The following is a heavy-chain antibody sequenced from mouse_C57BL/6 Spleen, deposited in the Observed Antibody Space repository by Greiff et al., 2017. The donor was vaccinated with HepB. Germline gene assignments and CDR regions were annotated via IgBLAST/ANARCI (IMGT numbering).Heavy chain of an antibody. CDR2: IYPGDGDT. V-gene: IGHV1-82*01. Sequence: QVQLQQSGPELVKPGASVKISCKASGYAFSSSWVNWVKQRPGKGLEWIGRIYPGDGDTNYNGKFKGKATLTADKSSSTAYMQLSSLTSEDSAVYFCAVVATWDYAMDYWGQGTSVTVSS. J-gene: IGHJ4*01. CDR1: GYAFSSSW. CDR3: AVVATWDYAMDY. D-gene: IGHD1-1*01.